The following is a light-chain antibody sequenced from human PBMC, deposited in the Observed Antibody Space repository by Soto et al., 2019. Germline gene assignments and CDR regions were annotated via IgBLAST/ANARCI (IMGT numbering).Light chain of an antibody. CDR3: QHYKNWPWT. Sequence: VLTQSPGTLSVSPGERATLSCTASQSISRYLAWYQQKPGQAPRLLIHGASTWATGVPARFSGSGSGTEFTLTISSLQSEDSAIYYCQHYKNWPWTFCQGTMVDIK. V-gene: IGKV3-15*01. CDR2: GAS. CDR1: QSISRY. J-gene: IGKJ1*01.